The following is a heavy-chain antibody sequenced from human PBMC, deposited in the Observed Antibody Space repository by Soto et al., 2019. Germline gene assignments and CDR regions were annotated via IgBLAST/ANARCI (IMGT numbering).Heavy chain of an antibody. V-gene: IGHV4-59*01. D-gene: IGHD3-3*01. Sequence: SETLSLTCTVSGGSISSYYWSWIRQPPGKGLEWIGYIYYSGSTNYNPSLKSRVTISVDTSKNQFSLKLSPVTAADTAVYYCARGTYYDFWSGYYPHYYYGMDVWGQGTTVTVSS. CDR1: GGSISSYY. CDR2: IYYSGST. J-gene: IGHJ6*02. CDR3: ARGTYYDFWSGYYPHYYYGMDV.